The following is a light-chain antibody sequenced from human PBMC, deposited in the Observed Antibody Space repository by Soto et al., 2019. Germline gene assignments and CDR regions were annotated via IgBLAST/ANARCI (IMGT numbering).Light chain of an antibody. CDR3: HQYGSSPAT. J-gene: IGKJ1*01. Sequence: NVLTQSPGTLSLSPGERATLSCRASQSVSSDYLSWYQQIPGQAPRLLIYGASSRATGIPDRFSGSGSGTDVALTVSSLEPEDFAVYYCHQYGSSPATFGQGTKVDIK. CDR1: QSVSSDY. V-gene: IGKV3-20*01. CDR2: GAS.